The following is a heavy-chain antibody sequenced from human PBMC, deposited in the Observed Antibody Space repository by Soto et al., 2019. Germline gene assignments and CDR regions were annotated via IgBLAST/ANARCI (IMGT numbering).Heavy chain of an antibody. V-gene: IGHV3-33*01. CDR3: ARDATSRYSYFDY. J-gene: IGHJ4*02. Sequence: QVQLVESGGGVVQPGRSLRLSCAASGFTFSSYGMHWVRQAPGKGLEWVAVIWYDGSNKYYADSVKGRFIISRDNSKNTLYLQMNSLRAEDTAVYYCARDATSRYSYFDYWGQGTLVTVSS. CDR2: IWYDGSNK. D-gene: IGHD4-4*01. CDR1: GFTFSSYG.